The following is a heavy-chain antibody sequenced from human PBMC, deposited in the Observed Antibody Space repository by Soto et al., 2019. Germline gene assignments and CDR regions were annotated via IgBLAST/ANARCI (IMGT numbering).Heavy chain of an antibody. D-gene: IGHD5-18*01. J-gene: IGHJ4*02. CDR3: ARGEYSYAPMDY. CDR2: IYYSGST. Sequence: TLSLTCTVSGGSISSGGYYGSWIRQHPGKGLEWIGYIYYSGSTYYNPSLKSRVTISVDTSKNQFSLKLSSVTAADTAVYYCARGEYSYAPMDYWGQGTLVTVSS. V-gene: IGHV4-31*03. CDR1: GGSISSGGYY.